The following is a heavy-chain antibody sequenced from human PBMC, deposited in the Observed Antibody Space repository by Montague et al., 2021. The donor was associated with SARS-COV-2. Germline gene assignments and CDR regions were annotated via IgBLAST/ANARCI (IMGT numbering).Heavy chain of an antibody. V-gene: IGHV6-1*01. D-gene: IGHD1-26*01. CDR1: GDSVSSNSAT. J-gene: IGHJ4*02. CDR2: TYYRSQWSN. CDR3: ARERWAVGVSFDY. Sequence: CAISGDSVSSNSATWHWIRQSPSRGLEWLGRTYYRSQWSNDYAVSVRSRIIINPDTSTNQFSLHPSSVTPEDTAEYFCARERWAVGVSFDYWGQGTLVTVSS.